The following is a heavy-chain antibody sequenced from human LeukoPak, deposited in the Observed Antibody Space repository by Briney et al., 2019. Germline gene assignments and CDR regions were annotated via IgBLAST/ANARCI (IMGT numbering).Heavy chain of an antibody. J-gene: IGHJ4*02. CDR1: GFAFSSYA. D-gene: IGHD3-10*01. V-gene: IGHV3-30*01. Sequence: GGSLRLSCAASGFAFSSYAMHWVRQAPGKGLEWVAVISYDGSNKYYADSVKGRFTISRDNSKNTLYLQMNSLRAEDTAVYYCARDELWFGESAPFDYWGQGTLVTVSS. CDR2: ISYDGSNK. CDR3: ARDELWFGESAPFDY.